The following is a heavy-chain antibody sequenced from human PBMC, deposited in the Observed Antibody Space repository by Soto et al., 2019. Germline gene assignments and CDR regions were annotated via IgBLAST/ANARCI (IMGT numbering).Heavy chain of an antibody. D-gene: IGHD3-22*01. V-gene: IGHV3-48*03. CDR3: ASNYDXSGYYPFGAYYYYSGMDV. CDR1: GFTFSSYE. CDR2: ISSSGSTI. Sequence: GGSLRLSCAASGFTFSSYEMNWVRQAPGKGLEWVSYISSSGSTIYYADSVKGRFTISRDNAKNSLYLQMNSLRAEDTAVYYCASNYDXSGYYPFGAYYYYSGMDVWAQGTTVTAP. J-gene: IGHJ6*02.